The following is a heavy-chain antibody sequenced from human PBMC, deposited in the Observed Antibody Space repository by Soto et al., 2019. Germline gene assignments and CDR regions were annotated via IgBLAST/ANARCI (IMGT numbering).Heavy chain of an antibody. J-gene: IGHJ4*02. Sequence: LRLSCAASGFPFSSYAMSWVRQAPGKGLEWVSAISGGGNDRFYADSVKGRFTIPRDNSKNALYLHMNSLRAEDTAVHYCARSLFIAATDTEPFDSWGQGTLVTVSS. CDR2: ISGGGNDR. V-gene: IGHV3-23*01. D-gene: IGHD6-13*01. CDR3: ARSLFIAATDTEPFDS. CDR1: GFPFSSYA.